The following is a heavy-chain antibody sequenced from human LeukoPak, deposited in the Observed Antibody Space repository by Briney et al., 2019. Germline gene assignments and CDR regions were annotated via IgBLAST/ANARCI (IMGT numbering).Heavy chain of an antibody. D-gene: IGHD6-19*01. Sequence: SVKVSCKASGGTFSSYAISWVRQAPGQGLEWMGRIIPILGIANYAQKFQGRVTITADKSTSTAYMELSSLRSEDTAVYYCARGIAVTAHSIYYFDYWGQGTLVTVSS. CDR3: ARGIAVTAHSIYYFDY. V-gene: IGHV1-69*04. CDR1: GGTFSSYA. J-gene: IGHJ4*02. CDR2: IIPILGIA.